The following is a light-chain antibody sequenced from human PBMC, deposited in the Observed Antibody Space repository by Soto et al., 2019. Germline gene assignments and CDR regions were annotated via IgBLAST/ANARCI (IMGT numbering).Light chain of an antibody. J-gene: IGLJ1*01. Sequence: LTQPASVSGSPGQSITISCTGTSSDVGGYNYVSWHQQHPGKVPKLMIYDVSYRPSGVSNRFSGSKSGNTASLTISGLQAEDEADYYCSSYTTSSTYVFGTGTKVTVL. V-gene: IGLV2-14*01. CDR2: DVS. CDR1: SSDVGGYNY. CDR3: SSYTTSSTYV.